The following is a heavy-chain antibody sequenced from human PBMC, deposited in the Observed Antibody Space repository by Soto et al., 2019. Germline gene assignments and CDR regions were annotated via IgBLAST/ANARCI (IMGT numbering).Heavy chain of an antibody. D-gene: IGHD4-17*01. CDR2: ISSSRSTI. J-gene: IGHJ4*02. CDR3: TTVSTVTTSSS. CDR1: GFTFSSYS. V-gene: IGHV3-48*01. Sequence: GGSLRLSCSASGFTFSSYSMNWVRQAPGKGLEWVSYISSSRSTIYYADSVKGRFTISRDNAKNSLYLQMNSLKTEDTAVYYCTTVSTVTTSSSWGQGTLVTVSS.